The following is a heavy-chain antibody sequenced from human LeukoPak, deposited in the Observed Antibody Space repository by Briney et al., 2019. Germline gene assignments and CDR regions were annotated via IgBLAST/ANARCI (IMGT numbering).Heavy chain of an antibody. J-gene: IGHJ4*02. CDR2: ITSGGDYI. V-gene: IGHV3-21*01. CDR3: ARGHYDVLAASYKWTPDY. Sequence: GGSLRPSCAASGFTFNTFNMNWVRQAPGKGLEWVSSITSGGDYIYYADSVKGRFTTSRDNAKNSLSLQLNSLRVEDTAVYYCARGHYDVLAASYKWTPDYWGQGTLVTVSS. CDR1: GFTFNTFN. D-gene: IGHD3-9*01.